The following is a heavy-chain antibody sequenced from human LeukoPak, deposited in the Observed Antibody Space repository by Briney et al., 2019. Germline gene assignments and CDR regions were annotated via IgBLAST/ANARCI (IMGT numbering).Heavy chain of an antibody. V-gene: IGHV5-51*01. Sequence: GESLKISCKGSGYSFTSYWIGWVRQMPGKGLEWMGIIYPGDSDTRYSPSFQGQVTISADKSISTAYLQWSSLKASDTAMYYCARLIGYCSGGSCDNRIDYWGQGTLVTVSS. J-gene: IGHJ4*02. CDR2: IYPGDSDT. CDR3: ARLIGYCSGGSCDNRIDY. D-gene: IGHD2-15*01. CDR1: GYSFTSYW.